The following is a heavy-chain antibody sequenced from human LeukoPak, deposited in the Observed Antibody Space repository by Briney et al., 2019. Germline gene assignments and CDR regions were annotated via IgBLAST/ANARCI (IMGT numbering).Heavy chain of an antibody. Sequence: GGSLRLSCAASGFTFSSYAMSWVRQAPGKGLVWVSRINSDGSSTSYADSVKGRFTISRDNAKNTLYLQMNSLRAEDTAVYYCARGPRGYGGAFDIWGQGTMVTVSS. V-gene: IGHV3-74*01. CDR2: INSDGSST. CDR1: GFTFSSYA. CDR3: ARGPRGYGGAFDI. D-gene: IGHD5-12*01. J-gene: IGHJ3*02.